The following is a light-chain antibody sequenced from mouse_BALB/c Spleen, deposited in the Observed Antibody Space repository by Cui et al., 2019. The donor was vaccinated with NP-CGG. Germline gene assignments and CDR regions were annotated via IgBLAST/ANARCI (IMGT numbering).Light chain of an antibody. CDR1: TGAVTTSNY. V-gene: IGLV1*01. J-gene: IGLJ1*01. CDR3: ALWYSNHWV. Sequence: QAAVTQDSALPTSPGETVTLTCRSSTGAVTTSNYANWVQEKPDHLFTGLIGGTNNRAPGVPARFSGSLIEDKAALTITGAQTEDEAIYFCALWYSNHWVFGGGTKLTVL. CDR2: GTN.